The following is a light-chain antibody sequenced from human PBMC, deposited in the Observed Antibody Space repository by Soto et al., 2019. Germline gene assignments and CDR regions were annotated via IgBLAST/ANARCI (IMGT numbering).Light chain of an antibody. J-gene: IGKJ1*01. CDR1: ESINSAY. V-gene: IGKV3-20*01. Sequence: EIVLTQSPDTLSLSPGERATLSCRASESINSAYLAWYQQKPGRAPRLVIYGAFNRATGIPDRFSASGSGADFSLTISGLEPEDSAVYFCQRYGSSPWTFGQRTKVEIK. CDR2: GAF. CDR3: QRYGSSPWT.